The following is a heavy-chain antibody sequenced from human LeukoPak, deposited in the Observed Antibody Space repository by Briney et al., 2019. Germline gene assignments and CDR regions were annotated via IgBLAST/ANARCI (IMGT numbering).Heavy chain of an antibody. CDR2: INTGNGYT. J-gene: IGHJ4*02. V-gene: IGHV1-3*04. CDR3: VRADTVGTMAGY. D-gene: IGHD1-14*01. CDR1: GYIFTTYP. Sequence: GASVKVSCTASGYIFTTYPLHWVRQVPGPRLEWMGMINTGNGYTSYSQKFQGRVTITRDTSASTAYMELGSLKSEDTAVYYCVRADTVGTMAGYWAQGTLVTVSS.